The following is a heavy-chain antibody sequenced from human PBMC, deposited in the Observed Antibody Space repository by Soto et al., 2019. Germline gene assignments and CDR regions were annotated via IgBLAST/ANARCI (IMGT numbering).Heavy chain of an antibody. V-gene: IGHV4-4*07. D-gene: IGHD3-3*01. CDR2: IYSSGST. CDR3: ARGQRFSDWFDP. J-gene: IGHJ5*02. Sequence: LTCTVTGGAISGYYWTWIRQSDGEGLEWIGRIYSSGSTNYNPSLKSRVTISLDTSMNYFSLRLSSVTAADTAVYYCARGQRFSDWFDPWGQGTLVTVSS. CDR1: GGAISGYY.